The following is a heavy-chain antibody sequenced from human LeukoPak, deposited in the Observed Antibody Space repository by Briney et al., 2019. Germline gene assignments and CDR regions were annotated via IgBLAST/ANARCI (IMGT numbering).Heavy chain of an antibody. CDR3: ARLVCGGGSCPAEFDY. Sequence: SETLSLTCIVSGGSISSGGHYWGWIRQPPGKGLEWIGSIYYSGNTYYNPSLNSRVTMFIDMSKNHFSLKMSSVTATDTAVYYCARLVCGGGSCPAEFDYWGQGTLVTVSS. D-gene: IGHD2-15*01. V-gene: IGHV4-39*02. CDR2: IYYSGNT. J-gene: IGHJ4*02. CDR1: GGSISSGGHY.